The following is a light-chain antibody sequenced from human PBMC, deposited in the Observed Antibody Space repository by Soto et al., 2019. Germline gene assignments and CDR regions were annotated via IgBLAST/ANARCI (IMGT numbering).Light chain of an antibody. CDR3: QQRSNWPPIT. Sequence: EIVMTQSPATLSVSPGEGATLSCRASQSVSSYLAWYQQKPGQAPRLLIYDASNRATGIPARFSGSGSGTDFTLTISSLEPEDFAVYYCQQRSNWPPITFGQGTRLEMK. CDR2: DAS. J-gene: IGKJ5*01. CDR1: QSVSSY. V-gene: IGKV3-11*01.